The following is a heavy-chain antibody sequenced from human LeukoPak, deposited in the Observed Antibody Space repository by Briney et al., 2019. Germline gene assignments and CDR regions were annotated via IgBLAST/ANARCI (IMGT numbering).Heavy chain of an antibody. CDR2: IWYDGSNK. Sequence: SGGSLRLSCAASGFTFDDYGMPWVRQAPGKGLEWVAVIWYDGSNKYYADSVKGRFTISRDNSKNTLYLQMNSLRAEDTAVYYCARESDIIAVAGTETSGAFGAWGQGTMVTVSS. CDR3: ARESDIIAVAGTETSGAFGA. D-gene: IGHD6-19*01. J-gene: IGHJ3*01. V-gene: IGHV3-33*08. CDR1: GFTFDDYG.